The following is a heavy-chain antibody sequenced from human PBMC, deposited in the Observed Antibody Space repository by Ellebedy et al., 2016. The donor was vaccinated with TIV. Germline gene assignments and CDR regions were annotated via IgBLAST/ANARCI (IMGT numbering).Heavy chain of an antibody. CDR1: GFTFSSYS. J-gene: IGHJ4*02. Sequence: GESLKISCAASGFTFSSYSMNWVRQAPGKGLEWVSSISSSSSYIYYADSVKGRFTISRDNAKNSLYLQMNSLRAEDTAVYYCARDDAYYYDSTPHVDWGQGTLVTVSS. CDR2: ISSSSSYI. D-gene: IGHD3-22*01. CDR3: ARDDAYYYDSTPHVD. V-gene: IGHV3-21*01.